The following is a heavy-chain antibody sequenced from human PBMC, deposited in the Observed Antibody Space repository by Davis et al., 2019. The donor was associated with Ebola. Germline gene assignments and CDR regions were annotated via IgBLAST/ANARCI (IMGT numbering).Heavy chain of an antibody. CDR1: GVSIWSSNW. J-gene: IGHJ6*02. V-gene: IGHV4-4*02. CDR3: ARAQAGVVASALDV. CDR2: IYHSGTI. Sequence: MLSETLSLTCAVSGVSIWSSNWWTCVRQSPGKRLEWIGVIYHSGTIRYNPSLKSRVTISEDKAENQVSLKMTSVTAADTAVYYCARAQAGVVASALDVWGQGTAVTVSS. D-gene: IGHD3-22*01.